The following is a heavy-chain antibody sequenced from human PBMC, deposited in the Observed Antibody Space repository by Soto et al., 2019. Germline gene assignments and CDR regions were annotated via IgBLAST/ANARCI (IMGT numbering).Heavy chain of an antibody. D-gene: IGHD3-10*01. J-gene: IGHJ5*02. CDR1: GYTFTSYG. Sequence: ASVKVSCKASGYTFTSYGISWVRQAPGQGLEWMRWISAYNGNTNYAQKLQGRVTMTTDTSTSTAYMELRSLRSDDTAVYYCARERDGLLWFGEVNWFDPWGQGTLVTVSS. CDR2: ISAYNGNT. CDR3: ARERDGLLWFGEVNWFDP. V-gene: IGHV1-18*01.